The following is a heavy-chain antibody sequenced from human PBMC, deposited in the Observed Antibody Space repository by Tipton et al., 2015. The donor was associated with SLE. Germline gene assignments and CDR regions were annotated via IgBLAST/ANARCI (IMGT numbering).Heavy chain of an antibody. CDR1: GYSINSGYY. CDR2: VYHSGAT. D-gene: IGHD3-10*01. Sequence: TLSLTCTISGYSINSGYYWGWIRQPPGKGLEWIGSVYHSGATYYNPSLKSRLTISADTSKNQFSLELSSVTAADTAVYYCARILTAGTYYFDSWGPGTPVTVSS. V-gene: IGHV4-38-2*02. J-gene: IGHJ4*02. CDR3: ARILTAGTYYFDS.